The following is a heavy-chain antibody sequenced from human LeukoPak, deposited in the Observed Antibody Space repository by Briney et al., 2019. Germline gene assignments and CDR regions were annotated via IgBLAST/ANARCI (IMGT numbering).Heavy chain of an antibody. CDR2: ISSSGSTI. CDR3: ARDGVIYSFDP. CDR1: GFTFSSYE. Sequence: PGGSLRLYCAASGFTFSSYEMNWVRQAPGKGLEWVSYISSSGSTIYYADSVKGRFTISRDNAKNSLYLQMNSLRVEDTAVYYCARDGVIYSFDPWGQGTPVTVSS. D-gene: IGHD2-21*01. V-gene: IGHV3-48*03. J-gene: IGHJ5*02.